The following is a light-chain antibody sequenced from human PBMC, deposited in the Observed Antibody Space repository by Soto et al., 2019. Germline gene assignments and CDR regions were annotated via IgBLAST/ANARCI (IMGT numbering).Light chain of an antibody. CDR1: QSISSW. Sequence: DIQMTQSPSTLSASAGDRVTITCRASQSISSWLAWYQQKPGKAPKLLIYDASSLESGVPSRFSGSGSGTEFTLTIRSLQPDDVATYYCQQYNSYSSTFGQGTKGDQ. CDR3: QQYNSYSST. J-gene: IGKJ2*01. V-gene: IGKV1-5*01. CDR2: DAS.